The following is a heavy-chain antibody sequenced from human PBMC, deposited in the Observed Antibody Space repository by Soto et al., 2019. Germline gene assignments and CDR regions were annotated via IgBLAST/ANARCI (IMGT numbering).Heavy chain of an antibody. D-gene: IGHD2-15*01. CDR3: ARAPVRCSGGSCDSEIDY. CDR2: IFHSESA. Sequence: QLQLQESGPGLVKPSGTLSLTCAVSSGSISSSNWWTWVRQPPGKGLEWIGEIFHSESANHNPSLKSRVTMSVDKSNNQFSLKLSSVTAADTAVYYCARAPVRCSGGSCDSEIDYWGQGTLVTVSS. V-gene: IGHV4-4*02. CDR1: SGSISSSNW. J-gene: IGHJ4*02.